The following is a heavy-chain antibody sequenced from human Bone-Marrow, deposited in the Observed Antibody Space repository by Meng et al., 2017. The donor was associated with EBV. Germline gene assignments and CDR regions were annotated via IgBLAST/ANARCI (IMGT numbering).Heavy chain of an antibody. CDR3: ARFPNNYDSSGYGY. CDR1: GGTFSSCA. D-gene: IGHD3-22*01. J-gene: IGHJ4*02. Sequence: QGQVGRLGAEVQKPGAPVKGACKASGGTFSSCAISWGLQAPGQGLEWMGGITPIFGTENYEQKFQGRVTITADESTSTAYMELNSLRSEDTAVYYCARFPNNYDSSGYGYWGQGTLVTVSS. CDR2: ITPIFGTE. V-gene: IGHV1-69*01.